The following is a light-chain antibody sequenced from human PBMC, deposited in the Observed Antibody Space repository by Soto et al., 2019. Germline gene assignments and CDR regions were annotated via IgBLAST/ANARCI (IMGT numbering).Light chain of an antibody. CDR3: SSYAGSNNRV. CDR1: SSDVGGYNY. J-gene: IGLJ1*01. CDR2: EVS. V-gene: IGLV2-8*01. Sequence: QSALTQPPSASGSPGQSVTISCTGTSSDVGGYNYVSWYQQHPGKAPKLMIYEVSKRPSGVPDRFSGSKSGNTASLTVPGLQAEDEADYYCSSYAGSNNRVFGTGTKLTVL.